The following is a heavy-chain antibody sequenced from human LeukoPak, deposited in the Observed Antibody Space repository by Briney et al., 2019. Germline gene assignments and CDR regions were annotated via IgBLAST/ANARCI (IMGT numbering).Heavy chain of an antibody. CDR2: ISSSSSYT. CDR3: ARYVVRLRLVDY. Sequence: GGSLRLSCAASGFTFSDYYMSWIRQAPGKGLEWISHISSSSSYTNYADSVKGRFTISRDNAKNSLYLQMNSLRAEDTAVYYCARYVVRLRLVDYWGQGTLVTVSS. J-gene: IGHJ4*02. CDR1: GFTFSDYY. V-gene: IGHV3-11*06. D-gene: IGHD5-12*01.